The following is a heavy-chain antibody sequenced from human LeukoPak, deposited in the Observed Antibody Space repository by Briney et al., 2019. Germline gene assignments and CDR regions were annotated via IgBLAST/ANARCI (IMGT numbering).Heavy chain of an antibody. CDR3: ARGFYPDRTMIVVVVDY. Sequence: GSLRLSCAASGFIFSSYWMSWFRQAPGKGLEWVANIKQDGSEKYYVDSVKGRFTISRDNAKNSLYLQMNSLRAEDTAVYYCARGFYPDRTMIVVVVDYWGQGTLVTVSS. D-gene: IGHD3-22*01. J-gene: IGHJ4*02. V-gene: IGHV3-7*03. CDR2: IKQDGSEK. CDR1: GFIFSSYW.